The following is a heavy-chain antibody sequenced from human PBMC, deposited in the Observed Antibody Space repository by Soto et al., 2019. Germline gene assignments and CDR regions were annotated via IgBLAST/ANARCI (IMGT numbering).Heavy chain of an antibody. D-gene: IGHD3-10*01. V-gene: IGHV4-4*02. CDR2: IYHSGST. J-gene: IGHJ5*02. Sequence: SETLSLTCAVSGGSISSSNWWSWVRQPPGKGLEWIGEIYHSGSTNYNPSLKSRVTISVDKSKNQFSLKLSSVTAADTAVYYCARVSMVRGFNWFDPWGQGTLITVSS. CDR3: ARVSMVRGFNWFDP. CDR1: GGSISSSNW.